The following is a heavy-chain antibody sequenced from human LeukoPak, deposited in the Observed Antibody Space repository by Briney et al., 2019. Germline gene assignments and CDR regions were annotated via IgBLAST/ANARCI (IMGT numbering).Heavy chain of an antibody. V-gene: IGHV1-69*13. CDR3: ARGAAIRSYYYGMDV. CDR1: GGTFISYA. CDR2: IIPIFGTA. Sequence: GASVKVSCKASGGTFISYAISWVRQAPGQGLEWMGGIIPIFGTANYAQKFQGRVTITADESTNTAYMELSSLRSEDTAVYYCARGAAIRSYYYGMDVWGQGTTVTVSS. D-gene: IGHD2-21*01. J-gene: IGHJ6*02.